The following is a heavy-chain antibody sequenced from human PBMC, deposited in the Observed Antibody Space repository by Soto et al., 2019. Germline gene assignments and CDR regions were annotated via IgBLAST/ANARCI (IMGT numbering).Heavy chain of an antibody. D-gene: IGHD6-13*01. V-gene: IGHV3-23*01. Sequence: AASGFTFSSYAMSWVRQAPGKGLEWVSAISGSGGSTYYADSVKGRFTISRDNSKNTLYLQMNSLRAEDTAVYYCAKDGSAAAGYYFDYWGQGTLVTVS. CDR2: ISGSGGST. CDR1: GFTFSSYA. CDR3: AKDGSAAAGYYFDY. J-gene: IGHJ4*02.